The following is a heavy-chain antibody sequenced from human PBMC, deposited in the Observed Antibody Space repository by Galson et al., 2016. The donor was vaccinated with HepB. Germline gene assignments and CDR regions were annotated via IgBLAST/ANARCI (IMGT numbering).Heavy chain of an antibody. CDR1: GYSFISHY. D-gene: IGHD1-14*01. Sequence: SVKVSCKASGYSFISHYVHWVRQAPGQGLQWMGVINPSDGRTSYAQEFRGRVAMTPDTSTSTVYMDLSSLLSEDTAMYYCVKDAGDFWGQGTLVTVSS. CDR3: VKDAGDF. CDR2: INPSDGRT. V-gene: IGHV1-46*01. J-gene: IGHJ4*02.